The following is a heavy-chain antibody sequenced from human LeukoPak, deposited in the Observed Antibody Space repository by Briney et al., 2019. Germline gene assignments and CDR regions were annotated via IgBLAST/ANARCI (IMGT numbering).Heavy chain of an antibody. D-gene: IGHD3-10*01. CDR2: IYYSGST. V-gene: IGHV4-31*03. CDR3: ARDLYYGSAQGGY. J-gene: IGHJ4*02. Sequence: PSQTLSLTCTVSGGSISSGGYYWSWIRQHPGKGLEWIGYIYYSGSTYYNPSLKSRVTISVDASKNQFSLKLSSVTAADTAVYYCARDLYYGSAQGGYWGQGTLVTVSS. CDR1: GGSISSGGYY.